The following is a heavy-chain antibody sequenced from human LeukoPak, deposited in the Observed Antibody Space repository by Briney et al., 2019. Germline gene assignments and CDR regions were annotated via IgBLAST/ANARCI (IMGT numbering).Heavy chain of an antibody. V-gene: IGHV4-39*01. CDR1: GGSIRSSSYY. CDR2: VYYSETN. J-gene: IGHJ3*02. Sequence: SETLSLTCTVSGGSIRSSSYYWGWIRQPPGKGLEWIGSVYYSETNYYNPSLKSRATISVDTSKNQFSLKLSSVTAADTAVYYCARQRAFDIWGQGIMVTVSS. CDR3: ARQRAFDI.